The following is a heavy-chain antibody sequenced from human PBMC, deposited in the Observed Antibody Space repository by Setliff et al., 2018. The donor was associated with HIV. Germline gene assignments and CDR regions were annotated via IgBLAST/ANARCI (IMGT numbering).Heavy chain of an antibody. V-gene: IGHV4-4*09. D-gene: IGHD2-15*01. CDR1: GDSISNYY. Sequence: SETLSLTCTVSGDSISNYYWSWVRQPPGKGLEWIGYIYTTESTNYNPSLKSRVTISVDTSRNQFSLNLSSVTAADTAVYYCARFPLLHKNAFDIWGQGTMVTVSS. J-gene: IGHJ3*02. CDR3: ARFPLLHKNAFDI. CDR2: IYTTEST.